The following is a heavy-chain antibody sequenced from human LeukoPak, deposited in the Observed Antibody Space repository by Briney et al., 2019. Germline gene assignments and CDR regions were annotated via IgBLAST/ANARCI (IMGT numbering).Heavy chain of an antibody. Sequence: TASETLSLTCTVSGGSVSNGSYYWGWIRQPPGKGLEWIGYIYYSGTTYYNPSLKSRVTISVDTSKNQFSLKLTSVTAADTAVYYCARGPYGSGSYYWGQGTLVTVSS. CDR1: GGSVSNGSYY. CDR2: IYYSGTT. CDR3: ARGPYGSGSYY. V-gene: IGHV4-30-4*08. D-gene: IGHD3-10*01. J-gene: IGHJ4*02.